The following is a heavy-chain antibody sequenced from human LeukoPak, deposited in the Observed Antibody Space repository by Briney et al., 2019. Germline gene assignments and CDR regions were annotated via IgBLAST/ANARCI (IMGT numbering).Heavy chain of an antibody. Sequence: ASVKVSCKASGYTFTGYYMHWVRQAPGQGLEWMGCINPNSGGTNYAQKFQGRVTMTRDTSISTAYMELSSLRSEDTAVYYCASSKMWFGELDAFDIWGQGTMVTVSS. V-gene: IGHV1-2*02. CDR1: GYTFTGYY. CDR2: INPNSGGT. J-gene: IGHJ3*02. CDR3: ASSKMWFGELDAFDI. D-gene: IGHD3-10*01.